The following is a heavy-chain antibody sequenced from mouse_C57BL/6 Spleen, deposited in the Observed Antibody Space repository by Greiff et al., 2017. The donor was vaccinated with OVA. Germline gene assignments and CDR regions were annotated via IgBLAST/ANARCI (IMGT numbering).Heavy chain of an antibody. CDR1: GYTFTDYY. V-gene: IGHV1-26*01. J-gene: IGHJ2*01. D-gene: IGHD1-1*01. CDR3: ARGDYYGSSYYFDY. CDR2: INPNNGGT. Sequence: VQLMESGPELVKPGASVKISCKASGYTFTDYYMNWVKQSHGKSLEWIGDINPNNGGTSYNQKFKGKATLTVDKSSSTAYMELRSLTSEDSAVYYCARGDYYGSSYYFDYWGQGTTLTVSS.